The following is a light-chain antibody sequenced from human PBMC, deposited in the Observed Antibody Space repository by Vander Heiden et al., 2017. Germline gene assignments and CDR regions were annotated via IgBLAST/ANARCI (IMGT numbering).Light chain of an antibody. Sequence: DIHMTQSPSSLSASVGDRVTITCRASQSISSYLNWYQQKPGKAPKLLIDAASSLQSGVPSRFSGSGSGTDFTRTSSSLQPEDFATDYCQQSYSTPWTCGEGTKVEIK. CDR2: AAS. J-gene: IGKJ1*01. CDR1: QSISSY. V-gene: IGKV1-39*01. CDR3: QQSYSTPWT.